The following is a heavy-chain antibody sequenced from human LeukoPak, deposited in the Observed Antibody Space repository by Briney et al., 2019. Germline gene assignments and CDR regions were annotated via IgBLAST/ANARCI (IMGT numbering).Heavy chain of an antibody. D-gene: IGHD3-10*01. CDR1: GYTFTGYY. CDR2: INPNSGGT. J-gene: IGHJ4*02. Sequence: ASVKVSCKASGYTFTGYYMHWVRQAPGQGLEWMGWINPNSGGTNYAQKLQGRVTMTTDTSTSTAYMELRSLRSDDTAVYYCARGAGRSRVYTYFDYWGQGTLVTVSS. CDR3: ARGAGRSRVYTYFDY. V-gene: IGHV1-2*02.